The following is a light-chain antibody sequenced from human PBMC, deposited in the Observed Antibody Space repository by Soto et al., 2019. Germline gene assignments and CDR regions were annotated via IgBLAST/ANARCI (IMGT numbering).Light chain of an antibody. CDR3: SSYTSSTTQV. CDR2: EVS. CDR1: RSDVGGYNY. Sequence: ALTQPASVSGSPGQSITISCTGTRSDVGGYNYVSWYQQHPGKAPKLIIFEVSNRPSGVSNRFSGSKSGNTASLTISGLQGDDEADYHCSSYTSSTTQVFGTGTKVTVL. J-gene: IGLJ1*01. V-gene: IGLV2-14*01.